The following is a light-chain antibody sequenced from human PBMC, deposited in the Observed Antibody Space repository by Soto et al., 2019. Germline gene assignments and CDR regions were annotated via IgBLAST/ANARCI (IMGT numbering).Light chain of an antibody. CDR3: QQYNDWPPIT. CDR2: YAS. Sequence: EIMMTQSPATLSVSPGESATLSCRASQSVSNNLAWYQHKPGQAPRLLIYYASTRATGIPARFSGSGSGTEFTFTISSLQSEDFALYYCQQYNDWPPITFGQGTRLEIK. J-gene: IGKJ5*01. CDR1: QSVSNN. V-gene: IGKV3-15*01.